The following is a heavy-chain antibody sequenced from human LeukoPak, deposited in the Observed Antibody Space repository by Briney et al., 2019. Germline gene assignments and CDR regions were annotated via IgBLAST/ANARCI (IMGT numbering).Heavy chain of an antibody. CDR3: ARDGRHSGYSYGWGDY. Sequence: PGGSLRLSCAASGFTFSSYAMLWVRQAPGKGLEWVAVISYDGSNKYYADSVTGRFTISRDNSQNTLYLQMKSLRAEDTAVYYCARDGRHSGYSYGWGDYWGQGTLVTVSS. D-gene: IGHD5-18*01. CDR2: ISYDGSNK. V-gene: IGHV3-30-3*01. CDR1: GFTFSSYA. J-gene: IGHJ4*02.